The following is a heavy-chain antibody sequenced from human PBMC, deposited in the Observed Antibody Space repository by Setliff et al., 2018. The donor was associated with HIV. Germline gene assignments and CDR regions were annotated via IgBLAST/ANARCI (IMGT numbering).Heavy chain of an antibody. CDR3: TTASDSTNYDDGFDL. CDR1: GFTFTNAW. Sequence: GESLKISCAASGFTFTNAWITWVRQAPGKGLEWLGRIQSNSIGGTILYGASVKGRFTISRDDSTNTLYLQMNSLRTEDTALYYCTTASDSTNYDDGFDLWGQGTMVTVSS. V-gene: IGHV3-15*01. J-gene: IGHJ3*01. D-gene: IGHD4-4*01. CDR2: IQSNSIGGTI.